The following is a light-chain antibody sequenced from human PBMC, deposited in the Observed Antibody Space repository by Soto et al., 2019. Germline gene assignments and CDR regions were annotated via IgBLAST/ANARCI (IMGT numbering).Light chain of an antibody. V-gene: IGLV2-14*01. Sequence: QSVLTQPASVSGSPGQSITISCTGTSSDVGGYNYVSWYQQHPGKAPKLMIYEVSNRPSGVSNRFSGSKSGNTASLTISGLQAEDEADYYCISYTSSSTDVFGTGTKLTVL. CDR3: ISYTSSSTDV. CDR2: EVS. CDR1: SSDVGGYNY. J-gene: IGLJ1*01.